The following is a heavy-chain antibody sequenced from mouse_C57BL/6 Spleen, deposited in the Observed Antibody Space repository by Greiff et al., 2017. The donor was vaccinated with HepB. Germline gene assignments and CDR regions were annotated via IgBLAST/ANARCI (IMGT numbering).Heavy chain of an antibody. J-gene: IGHJ4*01. V-gene: IGHV14-2*01. D-gene: IGHD1-1*01. Sequence: LVESGAELVKPGASVKFSCTASGFNIKDYYMHWVKQRTEQGLEWIGRIDPEDGETKYAPKFQGKATITADTSSNTAYLQLSSLTSEDTAVYYCASDYDGSSYGYYAMDYWGQGTSVTVSS. CDR2: IDPEDGET. CDR3: ASDYDGSSYGYYAMDY. CDR1: GFNIKDYY.